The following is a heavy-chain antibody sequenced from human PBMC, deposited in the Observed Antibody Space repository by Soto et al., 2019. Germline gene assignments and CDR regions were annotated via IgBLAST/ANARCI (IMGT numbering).Heavy chain of an antibody. V-gene: IGHV1-69*01. CDR1: GGTFSSYA. D-gene: IGHD4-4*01. J-gene: IGHJ6*02. CDR2: IIPIFGTA. Sequence: QVQLVQSGAEVKKPGSSVKVSCKASGGTFSSYAISWVRQAPGQGLEWMGGIIPIFGTANYAQKFQGRVTITADESTSTAYMELSSLRSEDTAVYYCVRRYSNYYYYYYGMDVWGQGTTVTVSS. CDR3: VRRYSNYYYYYYGMDV.